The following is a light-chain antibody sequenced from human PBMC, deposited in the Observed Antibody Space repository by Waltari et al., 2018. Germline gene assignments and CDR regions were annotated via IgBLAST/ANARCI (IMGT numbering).Light chain of an antibody. J-gene: IGLJ3*02. Sequence: QSALTQPASVSGSPGQSITISCTGTSSAVGSYNLVSWYQHHPGKAPKLMIYEGTQRPSGVSDRFSGSKSCDPASLTISGLQAGDEADYYCCSYVRDITWVFGGGTKLTVL. CDR2: EGT. CDR3: CSYVRDITWV. V-gene: IGLV2-23*01. CDR1: SSAVGSYNL.